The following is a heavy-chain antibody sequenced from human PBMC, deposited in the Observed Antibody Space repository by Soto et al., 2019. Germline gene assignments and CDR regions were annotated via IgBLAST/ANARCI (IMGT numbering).Heavy chain of an antibody. CDR2: ISYDGSNK. D-gene: IGHD4-17*01. Sequence: QVQLVESGGGVVQPGRSLRLSCAASGFTFSNYGMHWVRQAPGKGLEWVAVISYDGSNKYYADSVKGRFTISRDNSKNTLYLQMNSLRAEDTAVYYCAKEVDYGHRRKAFDIWGQGTMVTVSS. CDR3: AKEVDYGHRRKAFDI. J-gene: IGHJ3*02. CDR1: GFTFSNYG. V-gene: IGHV3-30*18.